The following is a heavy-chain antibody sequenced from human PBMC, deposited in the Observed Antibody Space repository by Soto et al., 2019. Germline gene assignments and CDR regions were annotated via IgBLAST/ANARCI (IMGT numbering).Heavy chain of an antibody. Sequence: EVQLLESGGGLVQPGGSLRLSCAASGFTFSSYAMSWVRQAPGKGLEWVSAISGSGGSTFYADSVKGRFTISRDNSKNTLYLQMNSLRAEDTAVYYCAKDLGGHLDAFDIWGQGTMVTVSS. CDR1: GFTFSSYA. CDR3: AKDLGGHLDAFDI. V-gene: IGHV3-23*01. CDR2: ISGSGGST. J-gene: IGHJ3*02. D-gene: IGHD2-21*02.